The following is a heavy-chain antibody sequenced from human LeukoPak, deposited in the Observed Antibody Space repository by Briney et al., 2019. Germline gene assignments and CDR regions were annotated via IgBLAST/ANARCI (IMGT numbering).Heavy chain of an antibody. Sequence: PSETLSLTCTVSGGSISSSSYYWGWIRQPPGKGLEWIGSIYYSGSTYYNPSLKSRVTISVDTSKNQFSLKLSSVTAADTAVYYCARDKARWYFDLWGRGTLVTVSS. CDR1: GGSISSSSYY. CDR3: ARDKARWYFDL. V-gene: IGHV4-39*07. CDR2: IYYSGST. J-gene: IGHJ2*01.